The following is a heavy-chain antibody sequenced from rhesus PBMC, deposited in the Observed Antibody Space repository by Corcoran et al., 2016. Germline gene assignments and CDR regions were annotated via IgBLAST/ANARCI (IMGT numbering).Heavy chain of an antibody. CDR3: ARDQWTVAADNSFDV. CDR2: IYGISGIT. D-gene: IGHD4-29*01. V-gene: IGHV4-147*01. J-gene: IGHJ5-2*02. Sequence: QVQLQESGPGLVKPSETLSLTCAVSGGSISSYSWSWLRQPPGKGLEWIGRIYGISGITSYNPSLTSRVTTSTDTSKNQFSLKLTSVTAADTAVYYCARDQWTVAADNSFDVWGRGVLVTVSS. CDR1: GGSISSYS.